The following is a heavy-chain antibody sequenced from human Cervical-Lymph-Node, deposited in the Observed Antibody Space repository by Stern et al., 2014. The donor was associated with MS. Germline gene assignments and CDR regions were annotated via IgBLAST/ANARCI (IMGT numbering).Heavy chain of an antibody. J-gene: IGHJ5*02. V-gene: IGHV4-61*02. Sequence: VQLEESGPGLVKPSQTLSLTCTVSGGSISSSGYYWSWIRQPADKGLEWIGRIHDSGSTYYNTSLTSRVTISMGPAKNQFSLKLPSVTAADTAVYYCATTRWDLFTWNWFDPWGQGTLVTVSS. CDR3: ATTRWDLFTWNWFDP. CDR2: IHDSGST. D-gene: IGHD1-26*01. CDR1: GGSISSSGYY.